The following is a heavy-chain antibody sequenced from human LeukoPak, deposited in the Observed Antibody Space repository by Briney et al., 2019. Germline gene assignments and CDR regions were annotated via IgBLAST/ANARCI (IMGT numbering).Heavy chain of an antibody. CDR1: GYTITELS. CDR3: ATDSNCYGSGSVSAFDY. CDR2: FDPKDGET. J-gene: IGHJ4*02. D-gene: IGHD3-10*01. V-gene: IGHV1-24*01. Sequence: ASVKVSCTVSGYTITELSMHWVRQAPGKGLEWIGGFDPKDGETIYAQKFQGRVTMTEHASTDTAYMELSSLRSEDTAVYYCATDSNCYGSGSVSAFDYWGRGTLVTVSS.